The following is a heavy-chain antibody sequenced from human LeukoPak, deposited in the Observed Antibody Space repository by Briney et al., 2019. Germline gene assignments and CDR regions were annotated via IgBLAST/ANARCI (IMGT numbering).Heavy chain of an antibody. CDR2: IYHTGST. CDR1: GGSLSSNNW. V-gene: IGHV4-4*02. Sequence: SETLSLTCAVSGGSLSSNNWWSWVRQPPGRGLEWIGEIYHTGSTNYNPSLKSRVIISVDTSKNQFSLKLSSVTAADTAVYYCARNDYDTSGYYYRLWGQGTLVTVSS. D-gene: IGHD3-22*01. CDR3: ARNDYDTSGYYYRL. J-gene: IGHJ4*02.